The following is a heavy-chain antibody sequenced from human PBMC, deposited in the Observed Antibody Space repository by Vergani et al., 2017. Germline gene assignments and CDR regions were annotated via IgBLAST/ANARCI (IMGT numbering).Heavy chain of an antibody. V-gene: IGHV3-23*01. CDR3: ANTEIAVAGTGGFDY. J-gene: IGHJ4*02. D-gene: IGHD6-19*01. Sequence: EVQLLESGGGLVQPGGSLRLSCAASGFTFSSYAMSWVRQAPGKGLEWVSAISGSGGSTYYADSVKGRFTISRDNSKNKLYLQMNSLRAEDTAVYYCANTEIAVAGTGGFDYWGQGTLVTVSS. CDR1: GFTFSSYA. CDR2: ISGSGGST.